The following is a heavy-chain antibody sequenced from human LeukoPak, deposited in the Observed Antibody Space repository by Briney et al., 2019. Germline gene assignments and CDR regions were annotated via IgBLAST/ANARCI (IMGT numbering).Heavy chain of an antibody. V-gene: IGHV1-69*05. CDR2: IIPIFGTA. J-gene: IGHJ4*02. Sequence: SVKVSCKASGGTFSSYAISWVRQAPGQGLEWMGGIIPIFGTANYAQKFQGRVTITTDESTSTAYMELSSLRSEDTAVYYCARDAAAEGYYFDYWGQGTLVTVSS. CDR3: ARDAAAEGYYFDY. D-gene: IGHD6-13*01. CDR1: GGTFSSYA.